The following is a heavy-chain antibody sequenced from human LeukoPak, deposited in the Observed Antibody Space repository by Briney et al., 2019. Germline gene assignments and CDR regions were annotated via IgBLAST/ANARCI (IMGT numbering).Heavy chain of an antibody. CDR1: GFTFSSYG. J-gene: IGHJ4*02. Sequence: GGSVRLSCAASGFTFSSYGMHWVRQAPGKGLEWVAGIWYDGSDKYYADSVKGRFTISRDNSKNTLYLQKNSLRAEDTAVYYCARDGCSGGSCDGIDYWGQGTLVT. CDR2: IWYDGSDK. CDR3: ARDGCSGGSCDGIDY. D-gene: IGHD2-15*01. V-gene: IGHV3-33*01.